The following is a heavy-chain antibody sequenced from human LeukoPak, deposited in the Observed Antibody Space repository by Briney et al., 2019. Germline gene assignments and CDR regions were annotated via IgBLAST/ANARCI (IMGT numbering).Heavy chain of an antibody. CDR2: IYYSGST. D-gene: IGHD2-2*01. CDR1: GGSISSYY. CDR3: ARPYCSSTCCPQETDAFDI. Sequence: SETPSLTCTVSGGSISSYYWSWIRQPPGKGLEWIGYIYYSGSTNYNPSLKSRVTISVDTSKNQFSLKLSSVTAADTAVYYCARPYCSSTCCPQETDAFDIWGQGTMVTVSS. J-gene: IGHJ3*02. V-gene: IGHV4-59*01.